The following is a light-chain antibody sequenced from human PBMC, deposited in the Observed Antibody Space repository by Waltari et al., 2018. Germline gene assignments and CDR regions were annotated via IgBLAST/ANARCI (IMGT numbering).Light chain of an antibody. Sequence: DIQMTQSPSSQSASVGARVTTTCQASQDISNYLNWYQQKPGKAPKLLIYDASNLETGVPSRFSGSGSETDFTFTISSLQPEDIATYYCQQYDNLPLTFGGGTKVEIK. CDR2: DAS. V-gene: IGKV1-33*01. J-gene: IGKJ4*01. CDR3: QQYDNLPLT. CDR1: QDISNY.